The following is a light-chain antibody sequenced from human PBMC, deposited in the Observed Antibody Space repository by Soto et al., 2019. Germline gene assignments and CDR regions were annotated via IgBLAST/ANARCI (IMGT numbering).Light chain of an antibody. CDR1: SSDVGGYNY. CDR2: EVS. V-gene: IGLV2-14*01. Sequence: QSALTQPASVSGSPGQSITISCTGTSSDVGGYNYVSWYQQHPGKAPKLIIYEVSNRPSGVSNRFSGSKSGNTASLTISGLQAEDEADYYCSSYTSSSTRVFGGGT. CDR3: SSYTSSSTRV. J-gene: IGLJ2*01.